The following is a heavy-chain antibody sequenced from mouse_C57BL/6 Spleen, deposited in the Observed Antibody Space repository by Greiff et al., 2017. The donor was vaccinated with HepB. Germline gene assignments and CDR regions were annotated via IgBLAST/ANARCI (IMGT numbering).Heavy chain of an antibody. D-gene: IGHD1-1*01. J-gene: IGHJ4*01. CDR1: GFTFSSYG. CDR2: ISSGGSYT. Sequence: EVQGVESGGDLVKPGGSLKLSCAASGFTFSSYGMSWVRQTPDKRLEWVATISSGGSYTYYPDSVKGRFTISRDNAKNTLYLQMSSLKSEDTAMYYCARDVRGTTVVAPYAMDYWGQGTSVTVSS. V-gene: IGHV5-6*01. CDR3: ARDVRGTTVVAPYAMDY.